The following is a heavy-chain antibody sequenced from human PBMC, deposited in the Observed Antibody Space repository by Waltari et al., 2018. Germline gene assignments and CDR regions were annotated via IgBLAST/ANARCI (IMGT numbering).Heavy chain of an antibody. D-gene: IGHD3-22*01. CDR2: FDPEDGET. CDR3: ATQDLYYYDSSGYYTLFGY. V-gene: IGHV1-24*01. J-gene: IGHJ4*02. CDR1: GYTLPALS. Sequence: QVQLVQSGAEVKKPGASVKVSCKVSGYTLPALSMHWVRQAPGKGLEWMGGFDPEDGETIYAQKFQGRVTMTEDTSTDTAYMELSSLRSEDTAVYYCATQDLYYYDSSGYYTLFGYWGQGTLVTVSS.